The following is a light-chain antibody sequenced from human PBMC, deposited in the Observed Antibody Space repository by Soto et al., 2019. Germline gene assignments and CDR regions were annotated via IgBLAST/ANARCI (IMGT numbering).Light chain of an antibody. CDR3: QQTSAFTRT. CDR2: GAS. CDR1: RDISNS. V-gene: IGKV1-12*01. J-gene: IGKJ2*01. Sequence: DIQMTQSPSSGSASVGDRLTITCRASRDISNSLAWYQQTPGKAPKLLLRGASSLHRGVPSRFSGGGAGTEFTITISSLKKEDFATYYCQQTSAFTRTFGQGTKVDIK.